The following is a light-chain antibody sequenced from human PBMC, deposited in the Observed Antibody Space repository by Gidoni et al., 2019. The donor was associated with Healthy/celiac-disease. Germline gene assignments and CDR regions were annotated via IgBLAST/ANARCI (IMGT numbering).Light chain of an antibody. CDR3: QQYNNWPPWT. Sequence: ELVMTQSPATLSVSPGERATLSCRASQSVSSNLAWYQQKPGQAPRLLIYGASTRATGIPGRFSGSGSGTEFTLTISSLQSEDFAVYYCQQYNNWPPWTFGQXTKVEIK. CDR1: QSVSSN. V-gene: IGKV3-15*01. CDR2: GAS. J-gene: IGKJ1*01.